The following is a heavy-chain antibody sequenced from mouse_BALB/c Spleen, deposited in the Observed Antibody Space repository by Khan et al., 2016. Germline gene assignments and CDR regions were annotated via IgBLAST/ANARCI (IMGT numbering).Heavy chain of an antibody. J-gene: IGHJ4*01. CDR3: TACDYNASDY. Sequence: VQLKQSGAELVRSGASVKLSCTASGFNIKDYYMHWVKQRPAQGLEWIGWIDPENGDTDYAPKFQGKATMTADTSSNTAYLQLSSLTSEDTAFYYCTACDYNASDYWGQGTSVTVSS. CDR2: IDPENGDT. CDR1: GFNIKDYY. V-gene: IGHV14-4*02.